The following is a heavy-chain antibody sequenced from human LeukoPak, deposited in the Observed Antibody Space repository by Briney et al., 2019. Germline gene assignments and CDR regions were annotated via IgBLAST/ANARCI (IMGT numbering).Heavy chain of an antibody. V-gene: IGHV3-73*01. CDR2: IRSKANSYAT. D-gene: IGHD1-20*01. Sequence: GESLRLSCAASGFTFSGSAMHWVRQASGKGLEWVGRIRSKANSYATAYAASVKGRFTISRDDSKNTAYLQMNSLKTEDTAVYYCTRGGNWNGDFDYWGQGTLVTVSS. CDR3: TRGGNWNGDFDY. CDR1: GFTFSGSA. J-gene: IGHJ4*02.